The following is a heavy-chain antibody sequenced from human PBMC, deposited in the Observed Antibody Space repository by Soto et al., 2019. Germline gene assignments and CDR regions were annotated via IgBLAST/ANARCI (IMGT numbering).Heavy chain of an antibody. J-gene: IGHJ3*02. CDR3: TRDWYHSAFDI. D-gene: IGHD6-13*01. V-gene: IGHV1-18*01. CDR2: ISANDGNT. CDR1: GYTFTSYV. Sequence: QVQLVQSGAEVKKPGASVKVSCKASGYTFTSYVVCWVRQAPGQGLEWMGWISANDGNTNYAQKIQGRVTMTTDTSTSTAYMELRSLRSDDTAVYYCTRDWYHSAFDIWGQGTMVTVSS.